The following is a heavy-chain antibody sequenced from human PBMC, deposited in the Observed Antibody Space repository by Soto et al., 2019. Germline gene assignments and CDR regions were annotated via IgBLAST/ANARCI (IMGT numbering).Heavy chain of an antibody. CDR1: GFTFSNDW. D-gene: IGHD3-10*02. V-gene: IGHV3-74*01. CDR3: SCGPRAMYGNDP. J-gene: IGHJ5*01. Sequence: PGGSLRLSCAASGFTFSNDWMHWVRQAAGKGLMWVSRINMDGSSTNYAGSVKGRFTISRDNAKNTVYLQMNSLRAEDTAVYYCSCGPRAMYGNDPCAQGALVPVSS. CDR2: INMDGSST.